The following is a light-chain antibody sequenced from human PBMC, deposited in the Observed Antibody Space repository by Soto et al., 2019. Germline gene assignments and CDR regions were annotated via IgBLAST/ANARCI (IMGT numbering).Light chain of an antibody. CDR3: ISYTTGSRWV. Sequence: QSALTQPASVSGSPGQSITISCTGTSTDVGVYNYVSWFQQHPGTVPKLIIYEVGKRPSGVSSRFSGSKSGNTASLTISGLQAEDEADYYCISYTTGSRWVFGGGTKVTVL. V-gene: IGLV2-14*01. J-gene: IGLJ3*02. CDR1: STDVGVYNY. CDR2: EVG.